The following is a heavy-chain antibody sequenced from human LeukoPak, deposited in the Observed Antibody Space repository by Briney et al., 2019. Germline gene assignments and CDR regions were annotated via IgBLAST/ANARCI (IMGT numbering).Heavy chain of an antibody. J-gene: IGHJ4*02. D-gene: IGHD6-19*01. CDR2: IWYDGSDK. V-gene: IGHV3-33*01. CDR3: ASSSGWNLSSDY. Sequence: PGRSLRLSCAASGFTFRTYGMHWVRQAPGKGLEWVAVIWYDGSDKYHADSVKGRFTISRDNSKNMLYLQMNSLRAEDTAVYYCASSSGWNLSSDYWGQGTLVTVSS. CDR1: GFTFRTYG.